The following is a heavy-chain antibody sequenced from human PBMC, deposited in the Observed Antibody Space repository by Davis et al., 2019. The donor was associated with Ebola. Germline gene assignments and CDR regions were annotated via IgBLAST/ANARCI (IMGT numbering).Heavy chain of an antibody. D-gene: IGHD2-15*01. V-gene: IGHV4-39*01. J-gene: IGHJ6*02. Sequence: MPSETLSLTCSVSGGSITNLNYYWAWIRQSPGKGLEWLGCNYYGGIDDYNPSLKSRVTISVDASKASLKLSYVTAADTAVYYCARGPYCSGANCHYFYYGVDVWGQGTTVTVSS. CDR3: ARGPYCSGANCHYFYYGVDV. CDR2: NYYGGID. CDR1: GGSITNLNYY.